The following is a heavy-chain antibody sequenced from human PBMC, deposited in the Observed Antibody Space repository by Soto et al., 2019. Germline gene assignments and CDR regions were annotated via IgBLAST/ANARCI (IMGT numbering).Heavy chain of an antibody. Sequence: LSRTCSVSGDSISNLDYFWAWIRQPPGQALEYIGYVYKSATTYYNPSFESRVAISVDTSKSQFSLNVTSVTAADTAVYFCARGRYCLTGRCFPNWFDSWGQGAMVTVSS. CDR3: ARGRYCLTGRCFPNWFDS. V-gene: IGHV4-30-4*01. CDR1: GDSISNLDYF. J-gene: IGHJ5*01. CDR2: VYKSATT. D-gene: IGHD7-27*01.